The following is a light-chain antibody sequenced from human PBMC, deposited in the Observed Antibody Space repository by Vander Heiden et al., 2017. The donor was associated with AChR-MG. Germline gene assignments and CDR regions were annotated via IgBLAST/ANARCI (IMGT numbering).Light chain of an antibody. CDR2: AAS. J-gene: IGKJ4*01. V-gene: IGKV1-39*01. CDR1: QSISDY. CDR3: QQTDSTPLT. Sequence: DIQMTQSPSSLSASVGDRVTITCRASQSISDYLNWYQQKPGKAPKFLMYAASSLQSGVPSRFSGSGSGTDFTLTISSLQPEDFATYFCQQTDSTPLTFGGGTKVEI.